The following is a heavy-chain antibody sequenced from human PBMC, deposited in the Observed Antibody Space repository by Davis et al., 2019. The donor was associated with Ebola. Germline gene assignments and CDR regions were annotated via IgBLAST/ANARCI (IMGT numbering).Heavy chain of an antibody. CDR1: GYLFTSYG. V-gene: IGHV1-18*04. J-gene: IGHJ3*02. Sequence: ASVKVSRNGSGYLFTSYGIGWVRQAPGQGLEWMGWVSPYNGDTDYSRKVQGRVTMTTDTSTNTAYMELRSLRSDDTAVYFCARTSIVGTTTTASDIWGQGTLVTVSS. D-gene: IGHD1-26*01. CDR3: ARTSIVGTTTTASDI. CDR2: VSPYNGDT.